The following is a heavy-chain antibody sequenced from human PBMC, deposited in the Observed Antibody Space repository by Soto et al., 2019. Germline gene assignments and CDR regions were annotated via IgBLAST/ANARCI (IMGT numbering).Heavy chain of an antibody. J-gene: IGHJ4*02. CDR1: GFTFSSYA. CDR3: ARGVFYYYDSSGYSPDY. V-gene: IGHV3-30-3*01. Sequence: QVQLVESGGGVVQPGRSLRLSCAASGFTFSSYAMHWVRQAPGKGLEWVAVISYDGSKKNYADSVKGRFTISRDNSKNMMYLQMNSLRPEDTAVYYCARGVFYYYDSSGYSPDYWGQGTLVTVSS. CDR2: ISYDGSKK. D-gene: IGHD3-22*01.